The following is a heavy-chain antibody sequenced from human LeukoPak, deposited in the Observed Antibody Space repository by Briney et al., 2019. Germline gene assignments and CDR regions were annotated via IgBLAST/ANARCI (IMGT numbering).Heavy chain of an antibody. CDR1: GFTFSSYW. Sequence: PGGSLRLSCAASGFTFSSYWMSWVRQAPGKGLEWVDNIKQDGSEKYYVDSVKGRFTISRDNAKNSLYLQTNSLRAEDTAVYYCASYCSSTSCYARGFDYWGQGTLVTVSS. J-gene: IGHJ4*02. CDR3: ASYCSSTSCYARGFDY. V-gene: IGHV3-7*02. D-gene: IGHD2-2*01. CDR2: IKQDGSEK.